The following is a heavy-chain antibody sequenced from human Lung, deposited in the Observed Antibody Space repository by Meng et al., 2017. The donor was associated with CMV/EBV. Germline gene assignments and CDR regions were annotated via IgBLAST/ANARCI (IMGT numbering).Heavy chain of an antibody. D-gene: IGHD3-9*01. Sequence: GESXKISCAASGFTFSSYEMNWVRQAPGKGLEWVSYISSSGSTIYYADSVKGRFTISRDNAKNSLYLQMNSLRAEDTAVYYCARTRFFDWLLYPFDYWGHRTLVTVSS. V-gene: IGHV3-48*03. CDR3: ARTRFFDWLLYPFDY. J-gene: IGHJ4*01. CDR1: GFTFSSYE. CDR2: ISSSGSTI.